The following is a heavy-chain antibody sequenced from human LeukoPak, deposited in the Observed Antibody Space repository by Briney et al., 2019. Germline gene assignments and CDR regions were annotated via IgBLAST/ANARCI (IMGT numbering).Heavy chain of an antibody. CDR1: GFTFSSYA. Sequence: GGSLRLSCAASGFTFSSYAMSWVRQAPGKGLEWVSAISGSGGSTYYADSVKGRFTISRDNSKNTLYLQMNSLRAEDTAVYYCAKFPNDYGDLGAFDYWGQGTLVTVSS. V-gene: IGHV3-23*01. D-gene: IGHD4-17*01. CDR3: AKFPNDYGDLGAFDY. J-gene: IGHJ4*02. CDR2: ISGSGGST.